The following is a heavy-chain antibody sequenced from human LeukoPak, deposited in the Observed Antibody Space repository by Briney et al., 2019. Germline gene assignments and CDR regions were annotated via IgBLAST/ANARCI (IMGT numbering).Heavy chain of an antibody. Sequence: SETLSLTCAFSGYSISSGYYWGWIRQPPAKGLEWIGSIYHSGSTYYNPSLKSRVTISVDTSKNQFSLKLSSVTAADTAVYYCARPNWNDDFDYWGQGTLVTVSS. CDR3: ARPNWNDDFDY. D-gene: IGHD1-20*01. J-gene: IGHJ4*02. CDR2: IYHSGST. V-gene: IGHV4-38-2*01. CDR1: GYSISSGYY.